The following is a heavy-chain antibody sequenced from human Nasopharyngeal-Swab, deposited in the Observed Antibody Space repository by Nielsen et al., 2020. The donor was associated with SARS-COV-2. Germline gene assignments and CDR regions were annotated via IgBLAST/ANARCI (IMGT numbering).Heavy chain of an antibody. D-gene: IGHD2-21*02. V-gene: IGHV1-46*01. CDR1: GLTFTSYY. CDR2: IDPFSGST. CDR3: TRDQGGGDPYDS. Sequence: VKVSCKASGLTFTSYYFNWVRQAPGQGLEWMGMIDPFSGSTSYAQRFQGRTTVTRDTSTSTVFMEVRSLTSEDTAVYYCTRDQGGGDPYDSWGQGTLVTVSS. J-gene: IGHJ4*02.